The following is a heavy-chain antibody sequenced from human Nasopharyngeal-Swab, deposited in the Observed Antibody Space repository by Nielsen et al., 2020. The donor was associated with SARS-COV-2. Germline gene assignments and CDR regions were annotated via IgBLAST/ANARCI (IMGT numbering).Heavy chain of an antibody. V-gene: IGHV3-23*01. J-gene: IGHJ2*01. CDR3: AKEGSRTTVITIYWYFDL. CDR2: ISGSGGST. D-gene: IGHD2/OR15-2a*01. CDR1: GFTFSSYA. Sequence: GGYRRLYWAAAGFTFSSYAMSWVRQAPGKGLEWVSAISGSGGSTYYADSVKGRFTISRDNSKNTLYLQMNSLRAEDTAVYYCAKEGSRTTVITIYWYFDLWGRGTLVTVSS.